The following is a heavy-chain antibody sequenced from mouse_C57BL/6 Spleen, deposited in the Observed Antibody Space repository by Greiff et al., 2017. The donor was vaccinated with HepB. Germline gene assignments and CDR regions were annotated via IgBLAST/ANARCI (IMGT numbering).Heavy chain of an antibody. Sequence: EVKLVESGGDLVKPGGSLKLSCAASGFTFSSYGMSWVRQTPDKRLEWVATISSGGSYTYYPDSVKGRSTISRDNAKNTLYLQMSSLKSEDTAMYYCARHEAYDYFDYWGQGTTLTVSS. D-gene: IGHD2-3*01. J-gene: IGHJ2*01. CDR1: GFTFSSYG. CDR3: ARHEAYDYFDY. V-gene: IGHV5-6*02. CDR2: ISSGGSYT.